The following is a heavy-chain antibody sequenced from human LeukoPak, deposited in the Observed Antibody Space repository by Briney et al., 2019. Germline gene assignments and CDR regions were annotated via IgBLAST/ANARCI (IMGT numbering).Heavy chain of an antibody. CDR3: ASSVAASRDY. D-gene: IGHD2-15*01. J-gene: IGHJ4*02. Sequence: SGGSLRLSCAASGFTFDDYGMSWVRQAPGKGLEWVSGINWNGGSTGYADSVKGRFTISRDNAKNSLYLQMNSLRAEDTALYYCASSVAASRDYWGQGTLVTVSS. CDR2: INWNGGST. V-gene: IGHV3-20*04. CDR1: GFTFDDYG.